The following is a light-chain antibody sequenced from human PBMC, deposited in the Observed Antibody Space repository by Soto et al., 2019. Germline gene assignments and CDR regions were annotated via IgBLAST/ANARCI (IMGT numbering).Light chain of an antibody. J-gene: IGLJ3*02. Sequence: QSVLTQPASVSGSPGQSITISCTGTSSDVGAYNFVSWYQQHPGKAPNLMIYDVNNRPSGVSNRFSGSKSGNTASLTISGLQAEDEADYYCSSFTRSSTWVFGGGTKLTV. V-gene: IGLV2-14*01. CDR3: SSFTRSSTWV. CDR1: SSDVGAYNF. CDR2: DVN.